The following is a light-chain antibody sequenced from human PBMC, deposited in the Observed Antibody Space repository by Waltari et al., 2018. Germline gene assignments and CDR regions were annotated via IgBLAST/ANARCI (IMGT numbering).Light chain of an antibody. V-gene: IGKV3-20*01. J-gene: IGKJ1*01. CDR3: QMYVRLPVT. CDR1: QSVGRS. CDR2: GAA. Sequence: ETVLTQSPGTLSLSPGEGATLSCRASQSVGRSLVWDQQKPGRAPRLLFYGAAIRATGIPDRLTGSGSGTDFSLTISRLEPEDSAVYYCQMYVRLPVTFGQGTKVEI.